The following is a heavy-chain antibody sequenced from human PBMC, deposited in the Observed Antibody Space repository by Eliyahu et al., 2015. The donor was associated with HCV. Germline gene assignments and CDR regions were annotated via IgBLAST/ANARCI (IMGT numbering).Heavy chain of an antibody. CDR2: IIPILGIA. Sequence: QVQLVQSGAEVKKPGSSVKVSCKASGGTFSSYTISWVRQAPGQGLEWMGRIIPILGIANYAQKFQGRVTITADKSTSTAYMELSSLRSEDTAVYYCARDTRQWEGFAPVGAYWPNFDYWGQGTLVTVSS. D-gene: IGHD1-26*01. CDR1: GGTFSSYT. CDR3: ARDTRQWEGFAPVGAYWPNFDY. V-gene: IGHV1-69*08. J-gene: IGHJ4*02.